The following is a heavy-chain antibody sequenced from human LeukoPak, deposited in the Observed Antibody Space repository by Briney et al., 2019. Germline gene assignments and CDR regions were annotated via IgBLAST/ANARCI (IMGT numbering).Heavy chain of an antibody. V-gene: IGHV3-7*02. D-gene: IGHD6-13*01. CDR3: APLQGAAAAVLDC. CDR1: GFTFSSYW. CDR2: IKEDGSEK. Sequence: GGSLRLSCAASGFTFSSYWMSWVRQAPGKGLEWVANIKEDGSEKSYVDSVKGRFTISRDNAKNSLYLQMNSLRDEDTAVYYCAPLQGAAAAVLDCWGQGALVTASS. J-gene: IGHJ4*02.